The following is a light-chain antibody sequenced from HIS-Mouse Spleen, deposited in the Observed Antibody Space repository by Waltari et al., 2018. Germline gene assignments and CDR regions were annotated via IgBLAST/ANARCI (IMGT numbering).Light chain of an antibody. CDR2: GAS. J-gene: IGKJ4*01. V-gene: IGKV3-20*01. CDR1: QSVSSSY. CDR3: QQYGSSSALT. Sequence: DIVLTQSPGTLSLSPGERATLSCRASQSVSSSYLAWYQQKPGQDSRLLIYGASSRATGIPYRFSGSGSGTDFTLTISRLEPEDFAVYYCQQYGSSSALTFGGGTKVEIK.